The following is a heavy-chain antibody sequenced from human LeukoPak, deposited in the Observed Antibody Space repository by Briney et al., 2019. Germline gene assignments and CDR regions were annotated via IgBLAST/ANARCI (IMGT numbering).Heavy chain of an antibody. CDR3: ARFFGIGGHPVFDY. V-gene: IGHV4-59*12. CDR1: AGSISSYY. Sequence: SETLSLTCTVSAGSISSYYWSWIRQPPGKGLEWIAYISYSGSTNYNPSLKSRVTISVDKSKNQFSLKLSSVTAADTAVYYCARFFGIGGHPVFDYWGQGTLVTVSS. D-gene: IGHD3-16*01. J-gene: IGHJ4*02. CDR2: ISYSGST.